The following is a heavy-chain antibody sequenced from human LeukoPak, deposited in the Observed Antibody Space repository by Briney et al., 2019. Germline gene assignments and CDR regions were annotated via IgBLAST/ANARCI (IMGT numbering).Heavy chain of an antibody. CDR2: ISSSSTYI. D-gene: IGHD3-22*01. J-gene: IGHJ4*02. Sequence: PGGSLRLSCAASGFTFSSYSMSWVRQAPGKGLERVSSISSSSTYIYYEDSVKGRFTISRDNAKNSLYLQMNSLRAEDTAVYYCARFVWSTGYYHECWGQGTLVTVSS. CDR1: GFTFSSYS. V-gene: IGHV3-21*01. CDR3: ARFVWSTGYYHEC.